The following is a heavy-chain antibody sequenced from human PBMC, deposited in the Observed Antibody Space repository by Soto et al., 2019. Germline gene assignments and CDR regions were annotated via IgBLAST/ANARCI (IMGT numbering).Heavy chain of an antibody. Sequence: GGSLRLSCAASGFTFSSYSMNWVRQAPGKGLEWVSYISSSSSTIYYADSVKGRFTISRDNAKNSLYLQMNSLRDEDTALYYCARVHPRIAVAGTSVGYYYGMDVWGQGTTVTVSS. J-gene: IGHJ6*02. D-gene: IGHD6-19*01. CDR2: ISSSSSTI. CDR3: ARVHPRIAVAGTSVGYYYGMDV. V-gene: IGHV3-48*02. CDR1: GFTFSSYS.